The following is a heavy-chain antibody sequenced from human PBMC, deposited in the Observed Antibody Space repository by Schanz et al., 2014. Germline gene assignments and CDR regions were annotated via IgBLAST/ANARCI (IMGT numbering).Heavy chain of an antibody. J-gene: IGHJ6*02. D-gene: IGHD5-12*01. CDR3: ARHSRGYPFYGMDA. Sequence: QGHLVQSGAEVKEPGASVQVSCKASGYVFTAYYMHWVRQAPGQGLEWMGVTNPNGGAEFAQKFQGRVTMTRDTSITTAYMDLSRLTSDDTAVYYCARHSRGYPFYGMDAWGQGTTVTVSS. V-gene: IGHV1-2*02. CDR1: GYVFTAYY. CDR2: TNPNGGA.